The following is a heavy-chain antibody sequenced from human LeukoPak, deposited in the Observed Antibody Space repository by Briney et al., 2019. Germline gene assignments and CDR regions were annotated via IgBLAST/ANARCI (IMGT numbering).Heavy chain of an antibody. D-gene: IGHD7-27*01. Sequence: ASVKVSCKASGYTFTGYYMHWVRQAPGQGLEWVGWINPNSGDTNYAQKFQGRVTMTGDTSMSTAYMELSSLRSDDTAVYYCAAILTGGSFGYWGQGTLVTVSS. CDR2: INPNSGDT. CDR1: GYTFTGYY. J-gene: IGHJ4*02. V-gene: IGHV1-2*02. CDR3: AAILTGGSFGY.